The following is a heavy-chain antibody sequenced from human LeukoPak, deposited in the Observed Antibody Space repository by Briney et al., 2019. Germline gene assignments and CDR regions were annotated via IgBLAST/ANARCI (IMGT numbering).Heavy chain of an antibody. D-gene: IGHD2-2*01. CDR2: ISAYNGNT. V-gene: IGHV1-18*01. CDR1: GYTFTSYG. Sequence: ASVKVSCKASGYTFTSYGISWVRQAPGRGLEWMGWISAYNGNTNYAQKLQGRVTMTTDTSTSTAYMELRSLRSDDTAVYYCARDRGYCSSTSCSTPYGYWGQGTLVTVSS. CDR3: ARDRGYCSSTSCSTPYGY. J-gene: IGHJ4*02.